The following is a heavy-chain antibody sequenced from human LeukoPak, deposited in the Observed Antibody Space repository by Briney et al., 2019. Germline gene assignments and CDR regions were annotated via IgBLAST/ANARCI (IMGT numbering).Heavy chain of an antibody. CDR2: IKQDGSEK. J-gene: IGHJ5*01. CDR1: EFTFSTYL. CDR3: AGERPSSSWYDF. V-gene: IGHV3-7*01. D-gene: IGHD6-13*01. Sequence: HAGGSLRLSCAASEFTFSTYLMTWVRQAPGKGLEWVANIKQDGSEKYYADSVRGRFTISRDDGKKSLYLQMNSLRVEDTAVYYCAGERPSSSWYDFWGQGTLVTVSS.